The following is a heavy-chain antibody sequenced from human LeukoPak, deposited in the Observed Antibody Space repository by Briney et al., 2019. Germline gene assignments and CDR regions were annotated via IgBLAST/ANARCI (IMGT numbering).Heavy chain of an antibody. V-gene: IGHV4-39*07. CDR1: GGSISSGDYY. CDR2: INHSGST. J-gene: IGHJ4*02. D-gene: IGHD3-10*01. Sequence: SETLSLTCTVSGGSISSGDYYWSWIRQPPGKGLEWIGEINHSGSTNYNPSLKSRVTISVDTSKNQFSLKLSSVTAADTAVYYCARARGVGDYWGQGTLVTVSS. CDR3: ARARGVGDY.